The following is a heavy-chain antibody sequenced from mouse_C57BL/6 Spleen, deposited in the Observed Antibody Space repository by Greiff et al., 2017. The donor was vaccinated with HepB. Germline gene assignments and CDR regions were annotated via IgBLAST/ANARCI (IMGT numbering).Heavy chain of an antibody. D-gene: IGHD1-1*01. J-gene: IGHJ2*01. V-gene: IGHV1-72*01. CDR2: IDPNSGGT. CDR1: GYTFTSYW. Sequence: QVQLKESGAELVKPGASVKLSCKASGYTFTSYWMHWVKQRPGRGLEWIGRIDPNSGGTKYNEKFKSKATLTVDKPASTAYMQLSSLTSEDSAVYYCARSYYYGSSVYYFDYWGQGTTLTVSS. CDR3: ARSYYYGSSVYYFDY.